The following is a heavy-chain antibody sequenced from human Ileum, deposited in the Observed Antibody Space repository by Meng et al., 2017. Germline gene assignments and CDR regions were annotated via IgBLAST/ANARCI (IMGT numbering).Heavy chain of an antibody. CDR3: AKDLHWGSADY. J-gene: IGHJ4*02. CDR1: GFTFSDYH. D-gene: IGHD7-27*01. Sequence: GESLKISCATAGFTFSDYHMAWMRQSPGKGLEWVSYINGSADIVAYADSVKGRFTISRDNAKNTLYLQMDGLRAEDTALYFCAKDLHWGSADYWGQGALVTVSS. V-gene: IGHV3-11*04. CDR2: INGSADIV.